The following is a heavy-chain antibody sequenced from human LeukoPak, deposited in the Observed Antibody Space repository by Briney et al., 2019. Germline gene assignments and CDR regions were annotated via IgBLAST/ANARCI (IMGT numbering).Heavy chain of an antibody. CDR3: ARGGAAAARKRGVDF. D-gene: IGHD6-13*01. CDR1: GFTFSSYD. J-gene: IGHJ4*02. CDR2: IGTAGDT. V-gene: IGHV3-13*01. Sequence: PGGSLRLSCAASGFTFSSYDMHWVRQATGKGLEWVSAIGTAGDTYYPGSVKGRFTISRENAKNSLYLQMNSLRDEDTAVFYCARGGAAAARKRGVDFWGQGTLVTVSS.